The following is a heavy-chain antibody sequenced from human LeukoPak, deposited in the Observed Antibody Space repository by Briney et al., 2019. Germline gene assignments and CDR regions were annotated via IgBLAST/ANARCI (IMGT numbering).Heavy chain of an antibody. Sequence: ASVNVSCKASGYTFASYGISWVRQAPGQGLEWMGWISAYDGNTNYAQKLQGRVTMTTDASTSITYMELRSLKSDDTAVYYCARYGTEYYFDYWGQGTLVTVSS. CDR3: ARYGTEYYFDY. J-gene: IGHJ4*02. CDR1: GYTFASYG. D-gene: IGHD1-7*01. CDR2: ISAYDGNT. V-gene: IGHV1-18*01.